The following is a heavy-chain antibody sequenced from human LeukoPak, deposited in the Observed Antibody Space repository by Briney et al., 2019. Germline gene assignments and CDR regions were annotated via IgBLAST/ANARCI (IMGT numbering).Heavy chain of an antibody. CDR2: IYTDGNT. J-gene: IGHJ4*02. D-gene: IGHD6-19*01. Sequence: GGSLRLSCAASGFNVRSYYMSWVRQAPGKGLEWVSVIYTDGNTYYAVSVKGRFTISRDNSKNTLYLQMNSLRAEDTAVYYCARDAGVAGSRRPVDYWGQGTLVTVSS. V-gene: IGHV3-66*01. CDR1: GFNVRSYY. CDR3: ARDAGVAGSRRPVDY.